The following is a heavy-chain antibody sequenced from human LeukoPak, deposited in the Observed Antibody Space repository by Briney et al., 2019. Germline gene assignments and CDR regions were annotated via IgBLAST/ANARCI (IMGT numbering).Heavy chain of an antibody. CDR1: NDSISPLY. V-gene: IGHV4-59*11. J-gene: IGHJ4*02. CDR2: IFYSGTT. CDR3: ARGGSAAKYYFDS. Sequence: SETLSLTCTVSNDSISPLYWGWIRQPPGQGLEFIGYIFYSGTTNFNPSLKRRVTLSVDTSKNQFSLRLNSVTAADTAVYYCARGGSAAKYYFDSWGQGTLVTVSS. D-gene: IGHD6-13*01.